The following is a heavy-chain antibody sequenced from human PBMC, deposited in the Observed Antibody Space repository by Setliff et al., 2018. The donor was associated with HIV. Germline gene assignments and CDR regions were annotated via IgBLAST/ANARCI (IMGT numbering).Heavy chain of an antibody. CDR1: GGSFTSRSYY. J-gene: IGHJ1*01. CDR2: IFYSGIT. CDR3: ARHHNTMVRGVAYFQH. D-gene: IGHD3-10*01. V-gene: IGHV4-39*01. Sequence: SETLSLTCTVSGGSFTSRSYYWGWIRQPPGKGLEWIGSIFYSGITYYNPSLKSRVTISVDTSKKQFSLKLSSVIAADTAVYYCARHHNTMVRGVAYFQHWGQGTLVTVSS.